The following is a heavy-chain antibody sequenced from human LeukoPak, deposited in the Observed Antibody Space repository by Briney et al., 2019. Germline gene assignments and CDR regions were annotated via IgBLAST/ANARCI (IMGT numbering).Heavy chain of an antibody. Sequence: PSETLSLTCTVSGGSISSYYWSWIRQPPGKGLDWIGYIYYSGSTNYNPSLKSRVTISVDTSKNQFSLKLSSVTAADTAVYYCARETTHSSGWYHFDYWGQGTLVTVSS. CDR2: IYYSGST. D-gene: IGHD6-19*01. V-gene: IGHV4-59*01. J-gene: IGHJ4*02. CDR3: ARETTHSSGWYHFDY. CDR1: GGSISSYY.